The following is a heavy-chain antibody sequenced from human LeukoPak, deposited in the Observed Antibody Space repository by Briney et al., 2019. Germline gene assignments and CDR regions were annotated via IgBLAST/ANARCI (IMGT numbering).Heavy chain of an antibody. CDR3: ATGLWRPGAVTNLGLDY. D-gene: IGHD4-17*01. CDR1: GYTLTELS. CDR2: FDPEDGET. V-gene: IGHV1-24*01. J-gene: IGHJ4*02. Sequence: ASVKVSCKVSGYTLTELSMHWVRQAPGKGLEWMGGFDPEDGETIYAQKFQGRVTMTEDTSTDTAYMELSSLRSEDTAVYYCATGLWRPGAVTNLGLDYWGQGTLVTVSS.